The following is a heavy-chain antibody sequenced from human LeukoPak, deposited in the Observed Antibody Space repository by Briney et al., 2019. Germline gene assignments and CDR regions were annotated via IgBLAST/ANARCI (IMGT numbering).Heavy chain of an antibody. Sequence: GGSLRLSCAASGFTFSSYAMSWVRQAPGKGLEWVSAISDSGGSTYYADSVKGRFTISSDNSKNTLYLQMNSLRAEDTAVNYCAKETYYDIVTGYSPFGYWGQGTLVTVSS. CDR3: AKETYYDIVTGYSPFGY. J-gene: IGHJ4*02. D-gene: IGHD3-9*01. CDR2: ISDSGGST. V-gene: IGHV3-23*01. CDR1: GFTFSSYA.